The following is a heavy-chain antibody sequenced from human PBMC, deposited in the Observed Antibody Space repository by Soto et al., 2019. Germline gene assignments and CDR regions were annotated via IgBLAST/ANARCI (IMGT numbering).Heavy chain of an antibody. CDR2: IYYSGST. Sequence: SETLSLTCTVSGGSISSGDYYWSWIRQPPGKGLEWIGYIYYSGSTYYNPSLKSRVTISVDTSKNQFSLKLSSVTAADTAVYYCARTHIVLVPAAIVNWFDPWGQGTLVTVSS. D-gene: IGHD2-2*01. J-gene: IGHJ5*02. V-gene: IGHV4-30-4*01. CDR3: ARTHIVLVPAAIVNWFDP. CDR1: GGSISSGDYY.